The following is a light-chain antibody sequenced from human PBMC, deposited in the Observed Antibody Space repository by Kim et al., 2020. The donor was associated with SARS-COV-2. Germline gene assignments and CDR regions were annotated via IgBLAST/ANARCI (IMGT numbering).Light chain of an antibody. CDR2: AKH. CDR3: KSRDTSDHHVI. V-gene: IGLV3-19*01. J-gene: IGLJ2*01. Sequence: SSELTQDPAVSVALGQTVTMTCQGDSLRSYFASWSPQKPGQAPVLVIYAKHNRPSGIPARFSGSSLGNTASLTITGAQAEDEADYYCKSRDTSDHHVIFG. CDR1: SLRSYF.